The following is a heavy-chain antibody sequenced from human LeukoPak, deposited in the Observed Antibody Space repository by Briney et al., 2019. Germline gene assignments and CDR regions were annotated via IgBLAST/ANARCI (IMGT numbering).Heavy chain of an antibody. V-gene: IGHV1-18*01. Sequence: ASVKVSCKASGYTFTSYGISWVRQAPGQGLEWMGWISAYNGNTNYAQKLQGRVTMTTDTSTSTAYMELRSLRSDDTAVYYCARDRYGSGRKGWFDPWGQGTLVTVSS. J-gene: IGHJ5*02. D-gene: IGHD3-10*01. CDR2: ISAYNGNT. CDR3: ARDRYGSGRKGWFDP. CDR1: GYTFTSYG.